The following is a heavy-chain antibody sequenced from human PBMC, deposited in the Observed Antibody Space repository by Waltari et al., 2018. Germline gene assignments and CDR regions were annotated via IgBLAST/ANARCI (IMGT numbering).Heavy chain of an antibody. Sequence: QVQLVQSGAEVKKPGSSVKVSCKASGGTFSSYAISWVRQAPGQGLEWMGGIIPIFGTANSAQTFQGRVTITTDESTSTAYMELSSLRSEDTAVYYCAREKPDIVVVVAATPGENWFDPWGQGTLVTVSS. D-gene: IGHD2-15*01. V-gene: IGHV1-69*05. CDR1: GGTFSSYA. J-gene: IGHJ5*02. CDR3: AREKPDIVVVVAATPGENWFDP. CDR2: IIPIFGTA.